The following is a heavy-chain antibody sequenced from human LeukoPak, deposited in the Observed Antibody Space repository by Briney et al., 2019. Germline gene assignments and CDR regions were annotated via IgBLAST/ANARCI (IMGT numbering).Heavy chain of an antibody. D-gene: IGHD1-14*01. V-gene: IGHV4-59*01. CDR3: ARVYGYYYYMDV. CDR2: IHYSGST. CDR1: GGSISSYY. Sequence: SETLSLTCTVSGGSISSYYWSWVRQPPGKGLEWIGYIHYSGSTNSNPSLKSRVAISIDTSKNQFSLRLSSVTAADTAVYYCARVYGYYYYMDVWGKGTTVTVSS. J-gene: IGHJ6*03.